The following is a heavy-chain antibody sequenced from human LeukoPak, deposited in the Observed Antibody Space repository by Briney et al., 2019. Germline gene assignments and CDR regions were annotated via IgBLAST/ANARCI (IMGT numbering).Heavy chain of an antibody. D-gene: IGHD6-13*01. CDR3: AKGPSAAAGPTYFDY. Sequence: GGSLRLSCAASGFTFSSYAMSWVRQAPGKGLEWASAISGSGGSTYYADSVKGRFTISRDNSKNTLYLQMNSLRAEDTAVYYCAKGPSAAAGPTYFDYWGQGTLVTVSS. CDR1: GFTFSSYA. CDR2: ISGSGGST. V-gene: IGHV3-23*01. J-gene: IGHJ4*02.